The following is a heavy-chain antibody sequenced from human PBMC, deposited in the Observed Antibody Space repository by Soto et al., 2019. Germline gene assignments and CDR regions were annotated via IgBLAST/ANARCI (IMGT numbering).Heavy chain of an antibody. CDR2: IKQDGSEK. CDR3: ARVEQTAWGKTIVVVPAAMGTFDY. CDR1: GFTFSSYW. Sequence: GGSLRLSCAASGFTFSSYWMSWVRQAPGKGLEWVANIKQDGSEKYYVDSVKGRFTISRDNAKNSLYLQMNSLRAEDTAVYYCARVEQTAWGKTIVVVPAAMGTFDYWGQGTLVTVSS. J-gene: IGHJ4*02. V-gene: IGHV3-7*01. D-gene: IGHD2-2*01.